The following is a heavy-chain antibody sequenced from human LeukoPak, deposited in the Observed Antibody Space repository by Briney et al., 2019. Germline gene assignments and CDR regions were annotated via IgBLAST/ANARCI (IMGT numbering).Heavy chain of an antibody. CDR2: ISSSSSYI. V-gene: IGHV3-21*01. CDR1: GFTFSSYS. J-gene: IGHJ4*02. D-gene: IGHD3-10*01. Sequence: GGSLRLSCAASGFTFSSYSMNWVRQAPGKGLEWVSSISSSSSYIYYADSVKGRFTISRDNAKNSLYLQMNSLRAEDTAVYYCARDSITMVRGVPGLDYWGQGTPVTVSS. CDR3: ARDSITMVRGVPGLDY.